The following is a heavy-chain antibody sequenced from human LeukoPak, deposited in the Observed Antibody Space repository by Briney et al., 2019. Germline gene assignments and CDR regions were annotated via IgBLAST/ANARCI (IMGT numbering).Heavy chain of an antibody. Sequence: ASVKVSCKASGYTFTNYYIHWVRQAPGQGLEWMGIINPTGGSASYAQKFQGRVSMTSDASTSTLYLELSSLRSEDTAVYYCATVSIAAAGIGEGWFDPWGQGTLVTVSS. V-gene: IGHV1-46*01. D-gene: IGHD6-13*01. CDR2: INPTGGSA. CDR1: GYTFTNYY. CDR3: ATVSIAAAGIGEGWFDP. J-gene: IGHJ5*02.